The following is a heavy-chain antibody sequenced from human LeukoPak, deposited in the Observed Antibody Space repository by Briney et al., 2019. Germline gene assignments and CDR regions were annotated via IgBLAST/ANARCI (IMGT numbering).Heavy chain of an antibody. V-gene: IGHV4-59*12. CDR3: ASFLDYGSGMY. J-gene: IGHJ4*02. Sequence: PSETLSLTCTVSGGSITSYYWSWIRQPPGKGLEWIGFVYYTGNTNYNPSLKSRVTISVDTSKNQFSLNLSSVTAADTAVYYCASFLDYGSGMYWGQGTLVTVSS. D-gene: IGHD3-10*01. CDR1: GGSITSYY. CDR2: VYYTGNT.